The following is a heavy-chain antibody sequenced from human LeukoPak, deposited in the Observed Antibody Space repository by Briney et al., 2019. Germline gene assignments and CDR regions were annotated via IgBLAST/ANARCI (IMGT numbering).Heavy chain of an antibody. J-gene: IGHJ4*02. CDR1: GGTFSSYA. Sequence: SVKVSCKASGGTFSSYAISWVRQAPGQGLEWMGGIIPIFGTANYAQKFQGRVTITADKSTSTAYMELSSLRSEDTAVYYCARDGAMVRGVISLYYFDYWGQGTLVTVSS. CDR2: IIPIFGTA. D-gene: IGHD3-10*01. CDR3: ARDGAMVRGVISLYYFDY. V-gene: IGHV1-69*06.